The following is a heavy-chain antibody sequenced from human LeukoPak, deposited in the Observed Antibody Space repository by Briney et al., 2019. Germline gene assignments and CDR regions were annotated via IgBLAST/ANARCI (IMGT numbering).Heavy chain of an antibody. Sequence: ASVKVSCKASGYTFTGYYMHWVRQAPGQGLEWMGWINPNSGGTNYAQKFQGRVTMTRDTSISTAYMELSSLRSEDTAVYYCARGLDCSGGSCPPSWFDPWGQGTLVTVSS. CDR1: GYTFTGYY. CDR3: ARGLDCSGGSCPPSWFDP. D-gene: IGHD2-15*01. CDR2: INPNSGGT. J-gene: IGHJ5*02. V-gene: IGHV1-2*02.